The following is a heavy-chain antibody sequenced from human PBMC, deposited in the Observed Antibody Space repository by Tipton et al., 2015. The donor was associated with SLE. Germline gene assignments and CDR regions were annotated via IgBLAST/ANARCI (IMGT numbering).Heavy chain of an antibody. J-gene: IGHJ4*02. CDR2: ISSSGSTI. CDR1: GFTFSDYY. CDR3: ARFHGHNWNYALDY. Sequence: SLRLSCAASGFTFSDYYMSWIRQAPGKGLEWVSYISSSGSTIYYADSVKGRFTISRDNAKNSLHLQMNSLRAEDTAVYYCARFHGHNWNYALDYWGQGTLVTVSS. D-gene: IGHD1-7*01. V-gene: IGHV3-11*04.